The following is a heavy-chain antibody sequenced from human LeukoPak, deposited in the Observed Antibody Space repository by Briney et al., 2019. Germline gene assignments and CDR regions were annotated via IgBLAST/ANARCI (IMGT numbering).Heavy chain of an antibody. CDR3: ARLHPDYDFWSGYYGPCYYFDY. CDR1: GGSISSYY. V-gene: IGHV4-59*12. D-gene: IGHD3-3*01. J-gene: IGHJ4*02. Sequence: SETLSLTCTVSGGSISSYYWSWIRQPPGKGLEWIGYIYYSGSTYYNPSLKSRVTISVDTSKNQFSLKLSSVTAADTAVYYCARLHPDYDFWSGYYGPCYYFDYWGQGTLVTVSS. CDR2: IYYSGST.